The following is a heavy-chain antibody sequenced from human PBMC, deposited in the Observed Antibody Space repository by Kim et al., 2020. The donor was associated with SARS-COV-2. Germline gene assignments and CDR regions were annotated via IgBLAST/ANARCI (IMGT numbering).Heavy chain of an antibody. CDR1: GGSISSYY. V-gene: IGHV4-59*01. D-gene: IGHD3-9*01. Sequence: SETLSLTCTVSGGSISSYYWSWIRQPPGKGLEWIGYIYYSGSTNYNPSLKSRVTISVDTSKNQFSLKLSSVTAADTAVYYCASVSYYDILTGQGGGADY. CDR2: IYYSGST. CDR3: ASVSYYDILTGQGGGADY. J-gene: IGHJ4*01.